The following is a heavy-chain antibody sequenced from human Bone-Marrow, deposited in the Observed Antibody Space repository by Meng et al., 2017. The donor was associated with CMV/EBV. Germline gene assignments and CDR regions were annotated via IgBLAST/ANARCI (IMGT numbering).Heavy chain of an antibody. D-gene: IGHD3-10*01. CDR3: ARDPHFGALDH. J-gene: IGHJ4*02. Sequence: GESLKISCAASGFTFSDYYMSWIRQAPGKGLEWVSYISSSGSTIYYADSVKGRFTISRDNSKNTLYLQMNSLRNDDTAVYYCARDPHFGALDHWGQGTLVTVSS. V-gene: IGHV3-11*04. CDR1: GFTFSDYY. CDR2: ISSSGSTI.